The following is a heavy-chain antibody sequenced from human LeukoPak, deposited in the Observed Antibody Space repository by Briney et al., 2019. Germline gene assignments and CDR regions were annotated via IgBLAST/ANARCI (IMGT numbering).Heavy chain of an antibody. CDR3: ARENYGSGSYVY. CDR1: GFTFSDYY. D-gene: IGHD3-10*01. V-gene: IGHV3-7*01. J-gene: IGHJ4*02. CDR2: IKQDGSEK. Sequence: GGSLRLSCAASGFTFSDYYMSWIRQAPGKGLEWVANIKQDGSEKYYVDSVKGRFTISRDNAKNSLYLQMNSLRAEDTAVYYCARENYGSGSYVYWGQGTLVTVSS.